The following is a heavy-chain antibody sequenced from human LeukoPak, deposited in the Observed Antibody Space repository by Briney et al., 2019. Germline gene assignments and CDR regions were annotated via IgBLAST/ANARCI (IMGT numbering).Heavy chain of an antibody. CDR1: GGSISSSSYY. J-gene: IGHJ3*01. CDR2: IYYSGST. CDR3: ARISSSNWYNERGAFDV. Sequence: SETLSLTCTVSGGSISSSSYYWGWIRQPPGKGLEWLGSIYYSGSTYYNPSLKSRVTISVDTSKNQFSLKLNSVTAADTAVYYCARISSSNWYNERGAFDVWGQGTMVTVSS. V-gene: IGHV4-39*07. D-gene: IGHD6-13*01.